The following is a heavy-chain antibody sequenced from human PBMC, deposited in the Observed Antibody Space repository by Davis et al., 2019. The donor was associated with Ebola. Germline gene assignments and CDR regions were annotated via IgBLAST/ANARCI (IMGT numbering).Heavy chain of an antibody. Sequence: GGSLRLSCAASGFTFTDYYMSWVRQAPGKGLEWVSVIYRDGRTYYADSVKGRFTVSRDNSKNTLFLQMNSLRAEDTAVYYCTRHVSGDFWYFDLWGRGTLVTVSS. D-gene: IGHD4-17*01. CDR2: IYRDGRT. CDR1: GFTFTDYY. V-gene: IGHV3-66*04. J-gene: IGHJ2*01. CDR3: TRHVSGDFWYFDL.